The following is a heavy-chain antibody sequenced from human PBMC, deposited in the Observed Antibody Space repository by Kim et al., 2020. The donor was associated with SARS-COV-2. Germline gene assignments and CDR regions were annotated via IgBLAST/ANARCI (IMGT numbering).Heavy chain of an antibody. CDR1: GYIFPSYY. CDR3: ARDAEGNSRTTGWLDP. D-gene: IGHD4-4*01. V-gene: IGHV1-46*01. J-gene: IGHJ5*02. Sequence: ASVKVSCTASGYIFPSYYIHWVRQAPGQGLEWMGYINPSIGSTNYAQKFKGRVTMTRDTSSRTVFMELTSLKSDDTAVYYCARDAEGNSRTTGWLDPWGQGTLVTVSS. CDR2: INPSIGST.